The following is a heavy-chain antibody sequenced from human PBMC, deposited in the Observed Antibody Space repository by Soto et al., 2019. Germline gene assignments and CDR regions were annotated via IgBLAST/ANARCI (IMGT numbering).Heavy chain of an antibody. CDR1: GYTFTRYA. CDR2: INAGNGNT. V-gene: IGHV1-3*01. CDR3: ARGPLRNWFDP. J-gene: IGHJ5*02. D-gene: IGHD5-12*01. Sequence: QVHLVQSGAEVKKPGASVKVSCKASGYTFTRYAMHWVRQAPGQRLEWMGWINAGNGNTKYSQKFQGRVTITKNTSASTASMELSSLRSEDTAVYYCARGPLRNWFDPWGQGTLVTVSS.